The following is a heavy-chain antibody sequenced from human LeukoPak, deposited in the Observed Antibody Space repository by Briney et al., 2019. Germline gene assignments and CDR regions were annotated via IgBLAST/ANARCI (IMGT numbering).Heavy chain of an antibody. CDR3: ATLRRSNGMDV. CDR2: INHSGST. Sequence: MSSETLSLTCAVYGGSFSGYYWSWIRQPPGKGLEWVGEINHSGSTNYNPSRKSRVTISVDTSKTQFSLKLSSVTAADTAVYYCATLRRSNGMDVWGKGTTVTVSS. CDR1: GGSFSGYY. D-gene: IGHD5/OR15-5a*01. V-gene: IGHV4-34*01. J-gene: IGHJ6*04.